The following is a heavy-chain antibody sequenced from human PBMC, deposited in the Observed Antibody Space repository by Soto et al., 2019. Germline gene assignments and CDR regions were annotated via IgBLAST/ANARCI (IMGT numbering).Heavy chain of an antibody. V-gene: IGHV3-30*18. D-gene: IGHD5-18*01. J-gene: IGHJ3*02. CDR1: GFTFSSYG. CDR3: SKDRPTIRQLWSHAQINDAFDI. Sequence: LRLSCAASGFTFSSYGMHWVRQAPGKGLEWVAVITYDGSNKYYADSVKGRFTISRDNSKNTLYLQMNSLRAEDTAVYYCSKDRPTIRQLWSHAQINDAFDIWGQGTMVTVSS. CDR2: ITYDGSNK.